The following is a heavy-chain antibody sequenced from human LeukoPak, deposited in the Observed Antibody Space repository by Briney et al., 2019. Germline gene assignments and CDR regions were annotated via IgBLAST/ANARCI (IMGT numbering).Heavy chain of an antibody. CDR1: GYTFTGYY. V-gene: IGHV1-2*02. Sequence: ASVKASCKASGYTFTGYYMHWVRQAPGQGLEWMGWINPNSGGTNYAQKFQGRVTMTRDTSISTAYMELSRLRSDDTAVYYCARDGGIVGAAYFDYWGQGTLVTVSS. CDR2: INPNSGGT. D-gene: IGHD1-26*01. J-gene: IGHJ4*02. CDR3: ARDGGIVGAAYFDY.